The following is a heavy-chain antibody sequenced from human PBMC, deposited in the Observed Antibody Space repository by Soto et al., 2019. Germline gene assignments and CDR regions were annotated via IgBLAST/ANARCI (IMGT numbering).Heavy chain of an antibody. CDR3: ARDIRWLAPLASYYFDF. CDR1: GYTFTNYG. CDR2: ISAYTGNT. Sequence: QVQLVQSGAEVKKPGASVKVSCRASGYTFTNYGIRWVRQAPGQGLEWMGWISAYTGNTNYAQKLQGRVTMTTDTSTSTSSMGLRSLRSDDTAVYYCARDIRWLAPLASYYFDFWCQGTLVTVSS. V-gene: IGHV1-18*01. D-gene: IGHD5-12*01. J-gene: IGHJ4*02.